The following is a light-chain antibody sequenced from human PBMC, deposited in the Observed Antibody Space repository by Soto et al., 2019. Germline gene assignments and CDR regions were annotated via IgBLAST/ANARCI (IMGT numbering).Light chain of an antibody. Sequence: SYELTQPPSVSVAPGKTARITCGGNNIGSKSVHWYQQKPGQAPVLVIYYDSDRPSGIPERFSGSNSGNTATLTISRVEAGDEADYYCQVWDSSSYVVFGGGPKLTVL. CDR3: QVWDSSSYVV. J-gene: IGLJ2*01. CDR1: NIGSKS. CDR2: YDS. V-gene: IGLV3-21*04.